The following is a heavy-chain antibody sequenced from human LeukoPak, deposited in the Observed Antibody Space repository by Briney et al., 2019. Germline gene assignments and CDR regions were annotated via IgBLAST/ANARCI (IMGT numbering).Heavy chain of an antibody. V-gene: IGHV3-66*01. CDR1: GSTVSSNY. Sequence: GGSLRLSCAASGSTVSSNYMSWVRQAPGKGLEWVSVIYSGGSTYYADSVKGRFTISRDNSKNTLYLQMNSLRAEDTAVYYCARDSGSSGWYGDFDYWGQGTLVTVSS. CDR3: ARDSGSSGWYGDFDY. CDR2: IYSGGST. D-gene: IGHD6-19*01. J-gene: IGHJ4*02.